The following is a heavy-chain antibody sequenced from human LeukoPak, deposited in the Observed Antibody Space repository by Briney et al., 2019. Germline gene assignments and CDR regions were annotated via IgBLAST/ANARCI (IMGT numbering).Heavy chain of an antibody. V-gene: IGHV3-7*01. CDR2: IKQDGSEK. CDR3: ARSPYCSGGSCYSFGGYYFDY. D-gene: IGHD2-15*01. J-gene: IGHJ4*02. CDR1: GFTFSSYG. Sequence: GGSLRLSCAASGFTFSSYGMHWVRQAPGKGLEWVANIKQDGSEKYYVDSVKGRFTISRDNAKNSLYLQMNSLRAEDTAVYYCARSPYCSGGSCYSFGGYYFDYWGQGTLVTVSS.